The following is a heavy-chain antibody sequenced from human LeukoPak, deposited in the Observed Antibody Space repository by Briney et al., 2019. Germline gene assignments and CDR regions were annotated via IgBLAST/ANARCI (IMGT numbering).Heavy chain of an antibody. D-gene: IGHD2-2*01. CDR2: IKQDGSEK. Sequence: GGSLRLSCEASGFMFSSYWMSWVRQAPGKGLEWVANIKQDGSEKYYVDSVKGRFTISRDNAKNSLYLQMNSLRAEDTAVYYCARALFIVVVPAAQFDYWGQGTLVTVSS. V-gene: IGHV3-7*01. J-gene: IGHJ4*02. CDR3: ARALFIVVVPAAQFDY. CDR1: GFMFSSYW.